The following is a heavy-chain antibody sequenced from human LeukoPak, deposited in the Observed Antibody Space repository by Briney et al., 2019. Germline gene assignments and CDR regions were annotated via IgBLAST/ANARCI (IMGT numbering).Heavy chain of an antibody. CDR1: GGSISSLY. J-gene: IGHJ5*02. Sequence: SETLSLTCTVSGGSISSLYWSWIRQPPGKGLEWIGYIYSSGSTKYNPSLKSRVTISIDTSKKQFSLKLSSVTAADTAVYYCARDTGFNWFDPWGQGTLVTVSS. D-gene: IGHD4-17*01. V-gene: IGHV4-59*11. CDR2: IYSSGST. CDR3: ARDTGFNWFDP.